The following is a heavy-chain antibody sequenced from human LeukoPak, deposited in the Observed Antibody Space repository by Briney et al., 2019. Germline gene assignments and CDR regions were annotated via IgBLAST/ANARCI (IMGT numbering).Heavy chain of an antibody. CDR1: GFTFSSYA. CDR3: ARHVPHQLLLPLDY. V-gene: IGHV3-30-3*01. CDR2: ISYDGSNK. D-gene: IGHD2-2*01. Sequence: GGSLTLSCAASGFTFSSYAMHWVRQAPGKGLEWVAVISYDGSNKYYADSVKGRFTISRDNSKNTLYLQMNSLRAEDTAVYYCARHVPHQLLLPLDYWGQGTLVTVSS. J-gene: IGHJ4*02.